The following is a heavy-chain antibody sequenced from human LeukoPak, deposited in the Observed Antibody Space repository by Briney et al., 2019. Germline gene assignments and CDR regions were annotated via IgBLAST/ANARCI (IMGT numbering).Heavy chain of an antibody. Sequence: ASVKVSCKASGYSFTRYYMSWVRQAPGQGLEWMGIINPSSGSTTYAQKFQGRVTMTRDMSTKTVYMELSSLRSEDTAVYYCARGRPDTWKPTWSEKYYFDYWGQGTLVTVSS. CDR1: GYSFTRYY. V-gene: IGHV1-46*01. CDR3: ARGRPDTWKPTWSEKYYFDY. CDR2: INPSSGST. J-gene: IGHJ4*02. D-gene: IGHD1-1*01.